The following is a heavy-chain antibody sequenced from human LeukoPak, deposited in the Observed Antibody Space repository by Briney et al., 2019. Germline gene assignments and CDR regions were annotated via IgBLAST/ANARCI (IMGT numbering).Heavy chain of an antibody. D-gene: IGHD6-13*01. CDR2: ISGSGGST. CDR1: GFTFSSYA. Sequence: GGSLRLSCAASGFTFSSYAMSWVRQAPGKGLEWVSAISGSGGSTYYADSVKGRFTISRDNSKNTLYLQMNSLRAEDTAIYYCAKTPPWYSSSWYFDYWGQGTLVTVSS. V-gene: IGHV3-23*01. CDR3: AKTPPWYSSSWYFDY. J-gene: IGHJ4*02.